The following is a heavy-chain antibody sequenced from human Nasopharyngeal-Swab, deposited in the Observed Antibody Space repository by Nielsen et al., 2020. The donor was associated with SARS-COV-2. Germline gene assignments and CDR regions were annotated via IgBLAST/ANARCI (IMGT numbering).Heavy chain of an antibody. CDR3: ARCGVVPAAMPYYYGMDV. J-gene: IGHJ6*02. D-gene: IGHD2-2*01. V-gene: IGHV1-2*04. CDR2: INPNSGGT. Sequence: ASVKVSCKAFGYTFTGYYMHWVRQAPGQGLEWMGWINPNSGGTNYAQKFQGWVTMTRDTSISTAYMELSRLRSDDTAVYYCARCGVVPAAMPYYYGMDVWGQGTTVTVSS. CDR1: GYTFTGYY.